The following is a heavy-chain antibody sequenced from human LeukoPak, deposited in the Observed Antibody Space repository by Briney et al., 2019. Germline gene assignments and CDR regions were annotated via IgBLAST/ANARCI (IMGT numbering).Heavy chain of an antibody. D-gene: IGHD4-17*01. Sequence: PGRSLRLSCAASGFTFSSYAMHWVRQAPGKGLEWVANIKQDGSEKYYVDSVKGRFTISRDNAKNSLYLQMNSLRAEDTAVYYCARGLGGDYVPFDYWGQGTLVTVSS. V-gene: IGHV3-7*01. CDR2: IKQDGSEK. CDR1: GFTFSSYA. J-gene: IGHJ4*02. CDR3: ARGLGGDYVPFDY.